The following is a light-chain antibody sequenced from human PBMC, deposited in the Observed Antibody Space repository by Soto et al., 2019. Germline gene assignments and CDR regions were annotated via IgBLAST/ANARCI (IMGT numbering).Light chain of an antibody. CDR2: DVN. V-gene: IGLV2-14*03. J-gene: IGLJ3*02. CDR3: SSYRSSSTWV. Sequence: QSALTQPASVSGSAGQSITISCTGTSSDVGGYSYVSWYQQYPGRAPKLIIYDVNNRPSGISHRFSGSKSGNTASLTISDLQAEDESDYYCSSYRSSSTWVFGGGTQLTVL. CDR1: SSDVGGYSY.